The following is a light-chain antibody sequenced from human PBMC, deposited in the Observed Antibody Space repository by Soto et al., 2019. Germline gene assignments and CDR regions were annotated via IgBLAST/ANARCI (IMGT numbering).Light chain of an antibody. CDR2: DAS. J-gene: IGKJ4*01. CDR1: QSVSSY. Sequence: DIVWTHSPATLSLSPGERAALSCSASQSVSSYLAWYQQKPGQAPRLLIYDASNRATGIPARFSGSGSGTDFTLTISSLEPEDFAVYYCQQRSNWPPLTFGGGTKV. V-gene: IGKV3-11*01. CDR3: QQRSNWPPLT.